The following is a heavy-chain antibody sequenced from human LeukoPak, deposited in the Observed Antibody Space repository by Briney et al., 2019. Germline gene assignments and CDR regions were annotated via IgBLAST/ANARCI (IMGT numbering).Heavy chain of an antibody. CDR2: ISSSSIYK. Sequence: GGSLRLSCVASGFTFSSYSMNWVRQAPGKGLEWVSSISSSSIYKYYADSVKGRFTISRDNAKNSLYLQMNSLRAEDTAVYYCARGPLGIFGVVTPDYWGQGTLVTVSS. J-gene: IGHJ4*02. V-gene: IGHV3-21*01. CDR3: ARGPLGIFGVVTPDY. CDR1: GFTFSSYS. D-gene: IGHD3-3*01.